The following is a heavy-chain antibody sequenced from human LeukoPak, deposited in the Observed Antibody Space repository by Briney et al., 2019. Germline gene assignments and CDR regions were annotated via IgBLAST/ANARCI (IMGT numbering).Heavy chain of an antibody. V-gene: IGHV4-39*01. J-gene: IGHJ4*02. Sequence: SETLSLTCTVSGGSISSSSYYWGWIRQPPGKGLEWIGSIYYSGSTYYNPSLKSRVTISVDTSKNQFSLKLSSVTAADTAVYYCARSYYDFWSGYPEIDYWGQGTLVTVSS. CDR2: IYYSGST. CDR3: ARSYYDFWSGYPEIDY. CDR1: GGSISSSSYY. D-gene: IGHD3-3*01.